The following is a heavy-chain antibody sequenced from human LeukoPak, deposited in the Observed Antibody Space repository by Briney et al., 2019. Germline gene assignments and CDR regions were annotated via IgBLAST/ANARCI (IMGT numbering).Heavy chain of an antibody. D-gene: IGHD2-8*01. J-gene: IGHJ4*02. CDR2: IIPIFGTA. CDR1: GGTFSSYA. Sequence: ASVTVSFKASGGTFSSYAISWVRQAPGQGLEWMGGIIPIFGTANYAQKFQGRVTITADESTSTAYMELSSLRSEDTAVYYRARPRSQWVHFDYWGQGTLVTVSS. V-gene: IGHV1-69*13. CDR3: ARPRSQWVHFDY.